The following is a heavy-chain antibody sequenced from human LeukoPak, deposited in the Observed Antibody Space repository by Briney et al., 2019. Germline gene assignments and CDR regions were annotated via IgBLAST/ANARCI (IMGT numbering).Heavy chain of an antibody. Sequence: SETLSLTCAVYGGSFSGYYWSWIRQPPGKGLEWIGEINHSGSTNYNPSLKSRVTISVDTSKNQFSLKLSSVTAADTAVYYCARFAAAGTAWFDPWGQGTLVTVSS. CDR1: GGSFSGYY. CDR2: INHSGST. J-gene: IGHJ5*02. CDR3: ARFAAAGTAWFDP. D-gene: IGHD6-13*01. V-gene: IGHV4-34*01.